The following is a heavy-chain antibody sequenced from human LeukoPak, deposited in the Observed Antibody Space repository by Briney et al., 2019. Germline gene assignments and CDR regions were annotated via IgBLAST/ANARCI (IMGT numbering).Heavy chain of an antibody. CDR2: INPSGGST. CDR1: GYTFTSYY. D-gene: IGHD6-13*01. V-gene: IGHV1-46*01. J-gene: IGHJ3*02. Sequence: ASVKVSCKASGYTFTSYYMHWVRQAPGQGLEWMGIINPSGGSTSYAQKFQGRVTMTRDTSTSTAYMELSSLRSEDTAVYYCARDPRSIAAAGTAFDIWGQGTMVTVSS. CDR3: ARDPRSIAAAGTAFDI.